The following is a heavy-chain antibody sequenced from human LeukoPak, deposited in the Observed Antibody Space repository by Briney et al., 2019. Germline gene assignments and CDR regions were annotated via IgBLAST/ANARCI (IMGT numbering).Heavy chain of an antibody. V-gene: IGHV3-23*01. D-gene: IGHD2-15*01. J-gene: IGHJ4*02. CDR1: GFTFSSYA. CDR3: AKCADSRYYFDY. CDR2: ISGSGGRT. Sequence: GGSLRLSCAASGFTFSSYAMSWVRQAPGRGLEWVSAISGSGGRTYYADSVKGRFTISRDNSKNTLYLQMNSLRAEDTAVYYCAKCADSRYYFDYWGQGTLVTVSS.